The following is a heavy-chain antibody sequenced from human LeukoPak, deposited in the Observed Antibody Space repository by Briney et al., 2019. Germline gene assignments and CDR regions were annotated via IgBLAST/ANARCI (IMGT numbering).Heavy chain of an antibody. CDR3: TTYYYGSGSYYDFDY. CDR2: IKSKTDGGTT. J-gene: IGHJ4*02. D-gene: IGHD3-10*01. CDR1: GFTFSNAW. Sequence: GGSLRLSCAASGFTFSNAWMSWVSQAPGNGLEWVGRIKSKTDGGTTDYAAPVKGRFTISRDDSKNTLYLQMNSLKTEDTAVYYCTTYYYGSGSYYDFDYWGQGTLVTVSS. V-gene: IGHV3-15*01.